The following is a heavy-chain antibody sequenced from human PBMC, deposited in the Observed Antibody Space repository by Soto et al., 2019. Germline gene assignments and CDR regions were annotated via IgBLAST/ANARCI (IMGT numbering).Heavy chain of an antibody. CDR1: GGSISSSSYY. CDR3: ARASGLLWFGELLSYFDY. CDR2: IYYSGST. Sequence: TSETLSLTCTVSGGSISSSSYYWGWIRQPPGKGLEWIGSIYYSGSTYYNPSLKSRVTISVDTSKNQFSLKLSSVTAADTAVYYCARASGLLWFGELLSYFDYWGQGTLVTVSS. D-gene: IGHD3-10*01. V-gene: IGHV4-39*01. J-gene: IGHJ4*02.